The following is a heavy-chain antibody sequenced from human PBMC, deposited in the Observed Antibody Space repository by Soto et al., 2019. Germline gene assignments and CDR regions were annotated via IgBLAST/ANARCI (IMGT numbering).Heavy chain of an antibody. V-gene: IGHV1-3*01. J-gene: IGHJ5*02. CDR2: INAGNGNT. CDR1: GYPFTSYA. D-gene: IGHD6-13*01. CDR3: ARDPSIVAAGWFDP. Sequence: ASVKVSCKASGYPFTSYAMHWVRQAPGQRLEWMGWINAGNGNTKYSQKFQGRVTITRDTSASTAYMELSSLRSEDTAVYYCARDPSIVAAGWFDPWGQGTLVTVSS.